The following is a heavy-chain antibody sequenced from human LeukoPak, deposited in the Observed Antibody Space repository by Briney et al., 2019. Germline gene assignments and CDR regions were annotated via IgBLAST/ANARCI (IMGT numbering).Heavy chain of an antibody. CDR3: AGAGTDYDILTGYWVY. Sequence: GASVKVSCKASGGTFSSYAISWVRQAPGQGLEWMGGIIPIFGTANYAQKFQGRVTITADKSTSTAYMELSSLRSEDTAVYYCAGAGTDYDILTGYWVYWGQGTLVTVSS. V-gene: IGHV1-69*06. J-gene: IGHJ4*02. D-gene: IGHD3-9*01. CDR1: GGTFSSYA. CDR2: IIPIFGTA.